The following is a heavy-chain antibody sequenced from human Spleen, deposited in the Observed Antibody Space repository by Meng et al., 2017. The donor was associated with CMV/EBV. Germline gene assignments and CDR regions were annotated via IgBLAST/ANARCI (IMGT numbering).Heavy chain of an antibody. Sequence: GESLKISCAASGFTFSDYYMSWIRQAPGKGLEWVSYISSSGSTIYYADSVKGRFTISRDNSKNILYLQMNSLRVEDTAVYYCARDPGLPNGISVWGRGTTVTVSS. J-gene: IGHJ6*02. CDR3: ARDPGLPNGISV. CDR2: ISSSGSTI. V-gene: IGHV3-11*01. CDR1: GFTFSDYY. D-gene: IGHD2-21*02.